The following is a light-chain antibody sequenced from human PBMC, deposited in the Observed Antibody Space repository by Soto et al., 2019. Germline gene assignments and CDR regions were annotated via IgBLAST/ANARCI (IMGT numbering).Light chain of an antibody. J-gene: IGLJ1*01. CDR2: DVI. CDR3: SSYTSSSTLYV. Sequence: QSALTQPASVSGSPGQSITISCTGTSSDVGGYNYVSWYQQHPGKAPKLMIYDVINRPSGVSNRFSGSKYGNTASLTISGLQAEDEADYYCSSYTSSSTLYVFGTGTKVTVL. V-gene: IGLV2-14*01. CDR1: SSDVGGYNY.